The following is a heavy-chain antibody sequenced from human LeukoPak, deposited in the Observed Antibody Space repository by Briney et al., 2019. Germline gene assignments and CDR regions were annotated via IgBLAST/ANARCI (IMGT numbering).Heavy chain of an antibody. CDR3: AREQADYDFWSGYLPRYYYGMDV. Sequence: GGSLRLSCAASGFTFSSYWMSWVRQAPGKGLEWVANIKQDGSEKYYVDSAKGRFTISRDNAKNSLYLQMNSLRAEDTAVYYCAREQADYDFWSGYLPRYYYGMDVWGQGTTVTVSS. CDR2: IKQDGSEK. J-gene: IGHJ6*02. V-gene: IGHV3-7*01. D-gene: IGHD3-3*01. CDR1: GFTFSSYW.